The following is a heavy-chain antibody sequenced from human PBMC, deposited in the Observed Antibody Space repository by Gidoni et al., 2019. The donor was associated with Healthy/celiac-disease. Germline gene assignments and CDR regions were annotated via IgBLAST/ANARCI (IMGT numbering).Heavy chain of an antibody. J-gene: IGHJ2*01. D-gene: IGHD1-1*01. V-gene: IGHV1-69*08. Sequence: QVQLVQSGAEVKKPGSSVKVSCKASGGTFSSYTISWVRQAPGQGLEWMGRIIPILGIANYAQKFQGRVTITADKSTSTAYMELSSLRSEDTAVYYCARDYNYKSGDYWYFDLWGRGTLVTVSS. CDR1: GGTFSSYT. CDR3: ARDYNYKSGDYWYFDL. CDR2: IIPILGIA.